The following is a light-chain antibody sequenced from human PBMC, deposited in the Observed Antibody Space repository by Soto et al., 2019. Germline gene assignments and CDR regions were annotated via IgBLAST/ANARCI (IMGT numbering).Light chain of an antibody. CDR1: SSDVGGYNY. J-gene: IGLJ2*01. CDR3: NSYTSSSTPVV. V-gene: IGLV2-14*01. Sequence: QSALTQPASVSGSPGQSITISCTGTSSDVGGYNYVSWYQQPPGKAPKLLIYEVSNRPSGVSNRFSGSKSGNTASLTISGLQAEDEADYYCNSYTSSSTPVVFGGGTKVTVL. CDR2: EVS.